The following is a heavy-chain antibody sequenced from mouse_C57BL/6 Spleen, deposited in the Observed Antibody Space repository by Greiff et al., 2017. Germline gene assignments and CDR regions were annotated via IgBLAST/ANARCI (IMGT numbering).Heavy chain of an antibody. CDR1: GYSITSGYY. V-gene: IGHV3-6*01. D-gene: IGHD1-1*01. J-gene: IGHJ3*01. CDR3: AREDDGSNPFAY. Sequence: EVHLVESGPGLVKPSQSLSLTCSVTGYSITSGYYWNWIRQFPGNKLEWMGYISYDGSNNYNPSLKNRISITRDTSKNQFFLKFNSVTTEDTATYYCAREDDGSNPFAYWGQGTLVTVSA. CDR2: ISYDGSN.